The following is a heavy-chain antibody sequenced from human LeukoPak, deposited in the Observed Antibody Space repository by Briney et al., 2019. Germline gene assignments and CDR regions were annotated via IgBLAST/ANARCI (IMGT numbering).Heavy chain of an antibody. CDR3: ARDQYCSGGSCYSDYYYYYMDI. V-gene: IGHV4-34*01. J-gene: IGHJ6*03. D-gene: IGHD2-15*01. Sequence: SETLSLTCAVYGGSFSGYYWSWIRQPPGKGLEWIGEINHSGSTNYNPSLKSRVTISVDTSKNQFSLKLSSVTAADTAVYYCARDQYCSGGSCYSDYYYYYMDIWGKGTTVTVSS. CDR1: GGSFSGYY. CDR2: INHSGST.